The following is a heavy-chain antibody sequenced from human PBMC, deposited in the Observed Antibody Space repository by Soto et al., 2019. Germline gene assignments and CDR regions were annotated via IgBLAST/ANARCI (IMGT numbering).Heavy chain of an antibody. CDR2: IYHSGST. Sequence: QVQLQESGPGLVKPSGTLSLTCAVSGGSISSSYWWSWVRQPPGKGLEWIGEIYHSGSTNYNTSLKSRVTISVAKSKNPFSLKVTSVTAADTAVYYCARVSGSYYYGMDVWGQGTTVTVSS. CDR1: GGSISSSYW. J-gene: IGHJ6*02. V-gene: IGHV4-4*02. CDR3: ARVSGSYYYGMDV.